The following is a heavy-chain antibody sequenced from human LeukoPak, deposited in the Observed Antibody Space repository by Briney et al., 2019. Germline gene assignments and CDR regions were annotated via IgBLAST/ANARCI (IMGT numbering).Heavy chain of an antibody. CDR3: ARGASRSFDY. CDR2: MNSNSGNT. CDR1: GYTFTSYD. D-gene: IGHD2-15*01. V-gene: IGHV1-8*03. Sequence: ASVKVSCKASGYTFTSYDINWVRQAPGQGLEWMGWMNSNSGNTGYAQKFQGRLTITRITSISTAYMEVSSLRSEDTAVYYCARGASRSFDYWGQGTLVTVSS. J-gene: IGHJ4*02.